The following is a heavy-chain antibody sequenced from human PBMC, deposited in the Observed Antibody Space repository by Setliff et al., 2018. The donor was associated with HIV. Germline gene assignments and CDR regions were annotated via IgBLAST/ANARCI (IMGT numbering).Heavy chain of an antibody. Sequence: PSETLSLTCTVSDGPINNYWWNWIRQSPGKGLEWIGYVQNRGTTNYTSSLKSRVTISVDTSRNQFSLKLTSVTAADTAVYYCARDRHIAVSGDDAFDIWGQGTLVTVSS. CDR1: DGPINNYW. J-gene: IGHJ3*02. CDR2: VQNRGTT. V-gene: IGHV4-4*08. D-gene: IGHD6-19*01. CDR3: ARDRHIAVSGDDAFDI.